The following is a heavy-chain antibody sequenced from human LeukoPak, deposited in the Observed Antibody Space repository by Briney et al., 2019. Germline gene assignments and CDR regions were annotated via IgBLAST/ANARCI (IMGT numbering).Heavy chain of an antibody. D-gene: IGHD5-18*01. CDR1: GFTFSSYE. CDR2: IYLSGST. J-gene: IGHJ4*02. Sequence: GSLRLSCAASGFTFSSYEMNWVRQAPGKGLEWIGSIYLSGSTYYNPSLKSRVTISVDTSKNQFSLKLSPVTAADTAVYYCARDFDMGAGYSYGYFDYWGQGTLVTVSS. V-gene: IGHV4-38-2*02. CDR3: ARDFDMGAGYSYGYFDY.